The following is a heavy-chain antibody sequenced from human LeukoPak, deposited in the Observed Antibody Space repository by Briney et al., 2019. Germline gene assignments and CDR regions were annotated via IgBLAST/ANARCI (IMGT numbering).Heavy chain of an antibody. V-gene: IGHV4-4*09. CDR3: ARRGTWFDP. Sequence: SETLSLTCTVSGGSFNSFFWSWVRQPPGKGLEWIGYIYTSGNTYYSPSLKSRVTISLDTSKDQLSLRLISVTAADTAVYYCARRGTWFDPWGQGTLVTVSS. CDR2: IYTSGNT. CDR1: GGSFNSFF. J-gene: IGHJ5*02. D-gene: IGHD3-10*01.